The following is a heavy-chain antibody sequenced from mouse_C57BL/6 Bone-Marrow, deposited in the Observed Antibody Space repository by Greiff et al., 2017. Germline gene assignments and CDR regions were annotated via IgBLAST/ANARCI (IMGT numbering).Heavy chain of an antibody. CDR3: ARSYDYDDYTMDY. V-gene: IGHV1-64*01. CDR2: MHPNGGSP. D-gene: IGHD2-4*01. J-gene: IGHJ4*01. Sequence: QVQLKQPGAELVKPGASVKLSCKASGYTFTNYWMHWVKQRPGQGLEWIGMMHPNGGSPDYNEKFKSEATQSVDKSSRTAYMELSSLTSEDSAVYYCARSYDYDDYTMDYWGQGTSVTVSS. CDR1: GYTFTNYW.